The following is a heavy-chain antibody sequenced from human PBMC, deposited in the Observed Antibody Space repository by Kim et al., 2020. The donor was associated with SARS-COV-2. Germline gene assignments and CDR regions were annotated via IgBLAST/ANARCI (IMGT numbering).Heavy chain of an antibody. V-gene: IGHV3-20*03. D-gene: IGHD4-17*01. Sequence: SVKRRFTISRDNAKNSLYLQMNSLRAEDTALYYCARVRSGVTSYYYYGMDVWGQGTTVTVSS. J-gene: IGHJ6*02. CDR3: ARVRSGVTSYYYYGMDV.